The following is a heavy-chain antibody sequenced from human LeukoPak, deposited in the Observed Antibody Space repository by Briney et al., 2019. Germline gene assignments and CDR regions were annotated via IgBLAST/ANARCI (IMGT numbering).Heavy chain of an antibody. J-gene: IGHJ2*01. CDR1: GYTLTELS. CDR2: SDPEDGET. CDR3: ATDTHSSGWYFDL. Sequence: GASVKVSCKVSGYTLTELSMHWVRQAPGKGLEWMGGSDPEDGETIYAQKFQGRVTMTEDTSTDTAYMELSSLRSEDTAVYYCATDTHSSGWYFDLWGRGTLVTVSS. V-gene: IGHV1-24*01. D-gene: IGHD6-19*01.